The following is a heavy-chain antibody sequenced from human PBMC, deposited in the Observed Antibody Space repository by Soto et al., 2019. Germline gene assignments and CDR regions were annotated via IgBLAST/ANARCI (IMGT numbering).Heavy chain of an antibody. CDR2: IYPGDSDT. J-gene: IGHJ6*02. CDR3: ARFALLWSGQPRRPNGMDV. D-gene: IGHD3-3*01. Sequence: PGESLKICCKGSGYIFSDFWIGWVHQMPGKGLEWMGIIYPGDSDTRYSPSFQGQVTISVDRSINTAYLQWNSLKASDTAMYYCARFALLWSGQPRRPNGMDVWGQGTTVTVSS. CDR1: GYIFSDFW. V-gene: IGHV5-51*07.